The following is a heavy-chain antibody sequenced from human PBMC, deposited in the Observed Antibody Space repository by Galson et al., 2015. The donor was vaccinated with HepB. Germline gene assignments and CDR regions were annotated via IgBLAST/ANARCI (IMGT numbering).Heavy chain of an antibody. D-gene: IGHD6-13*01. Sequence: SVKVSCKASGGTFSSYAISWVRQAPGQGLEWMGGIIPIFGTANYAQKFQGRVTITADKSTSTAYMELSSLRSEDTAVYYCAREGIAAARTPFDYGGQGALVTVSS. V-gene: IGHV1-69*06. J-gene: IGHJ4*02. CDR3: AREGIAAARTPFDY. CDR2: IIPIFGTA. CDR1: GGTFSSYA.